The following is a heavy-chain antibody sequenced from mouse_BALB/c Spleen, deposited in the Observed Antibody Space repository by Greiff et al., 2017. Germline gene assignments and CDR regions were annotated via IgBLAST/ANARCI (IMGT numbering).Heavy chain of an antibody. CDR3: ARDSGNYFNAMDY. V-gene: IGHV7-3*02. J-gene: IGHJ4*01. CDR1: GFTFTDYY. D-gene: IGHD2-1*01. Sequence: EVQVVESGGGLVQPGGSLRLSCATSGFTFTDYYMSWVRQTPGKALEWLGFISNKANGYTTEYSASVKGRFTISRDNSQSILYLQMNTLRAEDSATYYCARDSGNYFNAMDYWGQGTSVTVSS. CDR2: ISNKANGYTT.